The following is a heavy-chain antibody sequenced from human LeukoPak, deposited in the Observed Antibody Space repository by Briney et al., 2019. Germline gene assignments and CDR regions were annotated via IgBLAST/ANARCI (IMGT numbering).Heavy chain of an antibody. CDR3: ASQYSGYEDY. Sequence: KSSETLSLTCTVSGGSISSSSYYWGWIRQPPGKGLEWIGSIYYSGSTYYNPSLESRVTISVDTSKNQFSLKLSSVTAADTAVYYCASQYSGYEDYWGQGTLVTVSS. V-gene: IGHV4-39*01. CDR1: GGSISSSSYY. J-gene: IGHJ4*02. CDR2: IYYSGST. D-gene: IGHD5-12*01.